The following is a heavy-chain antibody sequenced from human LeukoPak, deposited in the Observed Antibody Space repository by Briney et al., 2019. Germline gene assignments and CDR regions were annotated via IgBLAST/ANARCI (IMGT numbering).Heavy chain of an antibody. CDR3: AREYCGGDCFYPEPDGAFDI. Sequence: KPSETLSLTCTVSGYSISSGYYWGWIRQPPGKGLEWIGSIYHSGSTYYNPSLKSRVTISVDTSKNQFSLKLSSVTAADTAVYYCAREYCGGDCFYPEPDGAFDIWGQGTMVTVSS. D-gene: IGHD2-21*02. CDR2: IYHSGST. CDR1: GYSISSGYY. J-gene: IGHJ3*02. V-gene: IGHV4-38-2*02.